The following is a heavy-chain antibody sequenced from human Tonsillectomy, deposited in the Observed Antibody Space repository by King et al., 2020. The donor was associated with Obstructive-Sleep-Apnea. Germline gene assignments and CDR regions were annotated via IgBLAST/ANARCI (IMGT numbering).Heavy chain of an antibody. CDR3: ARVRAVAGRFDY. Sequence: VQLQESGPGLVKPSETLSLTCTVSGYSISSGYYWGWIRQPPGKGLEWIGSIYHSGGTYYNPSLKSRLTISVDTSKNQFSLTLSSVTAADTAVYYCARVRAVAGRFDYWGQGTLVTVSS. J-gene: IGHJ4*02. CDR1: GYSISSGYY. CDR2: IYHSGGT. V-gene: IGHV4-38-2*02. D-gene: IGHD6-19*01.